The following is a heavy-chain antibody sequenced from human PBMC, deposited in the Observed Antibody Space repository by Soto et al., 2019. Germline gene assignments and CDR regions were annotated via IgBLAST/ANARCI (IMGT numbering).Heavy chain of an antibody. CDR1: GGSFSGYY. CDR3: ARGPPYHYDFWSGSRPAVLLYFDY. D-gene: IGHD3-3*01. J-gene: IGHJ4*02. V-gene: IGHV4-34*01. CDR2: INHSGST. Sequence: SETLSLTCAVYGGSFSGYYRSWIRQPPGKGLEWIGEINHSGSTNYNPSLKSRVAISVDTSKNQFSLKLSSVTAADTAVYYCARGPPYHYDFWSGSRPAVLLYFDYWGQGTLVTVSS.